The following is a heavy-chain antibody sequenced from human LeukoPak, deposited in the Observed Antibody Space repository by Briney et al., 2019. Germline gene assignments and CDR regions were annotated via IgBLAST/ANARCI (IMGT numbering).Heavy chain of an antibody. J-gene: IGHJ6*03. Sequence: SSQTLSLTCTVSGGSISSGGYYWSWIRQHPGKGLEWIGYIYYSGSTYYNPSLKSRVTISVDTSKNQFSLKLSSVTAADTAVYYCARAIVVVPAAIGHYMDVWGKGTTVTVSS. CDR1: GGSISSGGYY. D-gene: IGHD2-2*02. CDR3: ARAIVVVPAAIGHYMDV. V-gene: IGHV4-31*03. CDR2: IYYSGST.